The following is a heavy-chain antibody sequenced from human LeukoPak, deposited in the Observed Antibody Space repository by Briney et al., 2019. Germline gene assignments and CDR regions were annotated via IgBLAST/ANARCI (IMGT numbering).Heavy chain of an antibody. CDR3: VREGYGGVSDAFDI. CDR2: ISSSSSTI. Sequence: PGGSLRLSCAASGFTFSSYSMNWVRQAPGKGLEWVSYISSSSSTIYYADSVKGRFTISRDDAKKSVFLQMNSLRAEDTAAYYCVREGYGGVSDAFDIWGQGTMVTVSS. CDR1: GFTFSSYS. V-gene: IGHV3-48*04. J-gene: IGHJ3*02. D-gene: IGHD4-23*01.